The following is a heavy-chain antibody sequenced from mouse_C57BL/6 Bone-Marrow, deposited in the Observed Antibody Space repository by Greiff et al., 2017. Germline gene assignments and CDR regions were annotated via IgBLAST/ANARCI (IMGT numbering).Heavy chain of an antibody. CDR3: ARNDYGSRYFDV. D-gene: IGHD1-1*01. V-gene: IGHV1-82*01. J-gene: IGHJ1*03. CDR1: GYAFSSSW. CDR2: IYPGDGDT. Sequence: QVQLQQSGPELVKPGASVKISCKASGYAFSSSWMNWVKQRPGQGLEWIGRIYPGDGDTTYNGKFKGKATLTADKSSSTAYMQLSSLTSEDSAVYFCARNDYGSRYFDVWGTGTTGTVSS.